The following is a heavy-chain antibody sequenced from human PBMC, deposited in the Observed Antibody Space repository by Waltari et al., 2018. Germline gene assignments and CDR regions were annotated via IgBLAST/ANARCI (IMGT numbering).Heavy chain of an antibody. CDR1: GFTFSSYA. D-gene: IGHD2-2*01. V-gene: IGHV3-23*04. Sequence: EVQLVESGGGLVQPGGSLRLSCAASGFTFSSYAMSWVRQAPGQGLEWVSAISGSGGSTYYADSVKGRFTISRDNSKNTLYLQMNSLRAEDTAVYYCATSGEYQLLKYYYYYMDVWGKGTTVTVSS. J-gene: IGHJ6*03. CDR2: ISGSGGST. CDR3: ATSGEYQLLKYYYYYMDV.